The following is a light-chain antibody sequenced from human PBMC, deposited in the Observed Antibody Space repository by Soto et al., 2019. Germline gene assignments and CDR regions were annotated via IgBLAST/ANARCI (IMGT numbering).Light chain of an antibody. CDR2: DAS. CDR1: QSISTW. Sequence: DTQMTQSPSSLSASVVDRVTITCRASQSISTWLAWYQQKPGKAPKLLIFDASTLQSGVPSRFSGSGSGTEFTLTISSLQPDDFATYYCQQYNTFSTFGQGTKVDIK. CDR3: QQYNTFST. J-gene: IGKJ1*01. V-gene: IGKV1-5*01.